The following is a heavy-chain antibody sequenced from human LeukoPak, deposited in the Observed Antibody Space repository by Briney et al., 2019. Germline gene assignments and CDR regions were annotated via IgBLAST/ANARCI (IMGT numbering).Heavy chain of an antibody. V-gene: IGHV3-48*04. CDR3: ARDSVVATTKAVDF. D-gene: IGHD2-15*01. CDR1: GFTFSSYS. Sequence: GGSLRLSCAASGFTFSSYSMNWVRQAPGKGLEWVSYISSSSSTIYYADSVKGRITISRDNAKNSLYLQMNSLRAEDTAVYYCARDSVVATTKAVDFWGQGTLVIVSS. CDR2: ISSSSSTI. J-gene: IGHJ4*02.